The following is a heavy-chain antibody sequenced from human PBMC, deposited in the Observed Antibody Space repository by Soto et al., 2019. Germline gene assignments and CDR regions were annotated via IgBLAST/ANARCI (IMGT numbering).Heavy chain of an antibody. J-gene: IGHJ4*02. Sequence: LVTLCLTCTVAGGTIGSFGWRWIRQPPRKGLEWIGYIYYSGSTNYNPSLKSRVTISVDTSKNQFSLKLSSVTAADTAVYYCARGTVDTAMVNNGLDYWGQGTLVTVSS. CDR3: ARGTVDTAMVNNGLDY. V-gene: IGHV4-59*01. D-gene: IGHD5-18*01. CDR2: IYYSGST. CDR1: GGTIGSFG.